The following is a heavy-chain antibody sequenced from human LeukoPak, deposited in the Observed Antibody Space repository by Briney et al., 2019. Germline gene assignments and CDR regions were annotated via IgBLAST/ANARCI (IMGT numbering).Heavy chain of an antibody. CDR2: INHSGST. CDR3: ARRREPHYYGSGSYYSRSGSFDY. J-gene: IGHJ4*02. D-gene: IGHD3-10*01. Sequence: SETLSLTCAVYGGSFSGYYWSWIRQPPGKGLEWIGEINHSGSTNYNPSLKSRVTISVDTSKNQFSLKLSSVTAADTAVYYCARRREPHYYGSGSYYSRSGSFDYWGQGTLVTVSS. V-gene: IGHV4-34*01. CDR1: GGSFSGYY.